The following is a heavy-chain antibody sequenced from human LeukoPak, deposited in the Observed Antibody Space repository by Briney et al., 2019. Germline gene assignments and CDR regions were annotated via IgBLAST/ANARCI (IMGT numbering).Heavy chain of an antibody. J-gene: IGHJ6*03. CDR3: ARVFAASYYYYMDV. CDR1: GGSISSGDYY. D-gene: IGHD2-15*01. Sequence: SETLSLTCTVSGGSISSGDYYWSWIRQPPGKGLEWIGYIYYSGSTYYNPSLKSRVTISVDTSKSQFSLKLSSVTAADTAVYYCARVFAASYYYYMDVWGKGTTVTVSS. V-gene: IGHV4-30-4*08. CDR2: IYYSGST.